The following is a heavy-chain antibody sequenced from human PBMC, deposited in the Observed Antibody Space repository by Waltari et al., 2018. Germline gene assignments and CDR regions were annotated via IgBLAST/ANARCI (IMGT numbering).Heavy chain of an antibody. V-gene: IGHV4-61*02. Sequence: QVQLQESGPRLVKPSQTLSLTCSVSGGSLDSGSYYWSGVRQPAGKGLEWIGRIDKSGSTTYNPSLDSRVSISLDTSKKQIFLKLASVTAADTAIYFCAREATYRFVYYGLDVWGQGTTVTVSS. CDR2: IDKSGST. CDR1: GGSLDSGSYY. CDR3: AREATYRFVYYGLDV. J-gene: IGHJ6*02. D-gene: IGHD3-16*02.